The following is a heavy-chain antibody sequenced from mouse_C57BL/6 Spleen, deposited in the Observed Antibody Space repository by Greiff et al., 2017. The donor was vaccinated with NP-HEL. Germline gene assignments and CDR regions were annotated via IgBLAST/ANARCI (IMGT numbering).Heavy chain of an antibody. D-gene: IGHD1-3*01. CDR3: AREALYEGFAY. J-gene: IGHJ3*01. CDR2: IYPGDGDT. Sequence: VQLQQSGPELVKPGASVKISCTASGYAFSSSWMNWVKQRPGKGLEWIGRIYPGDGDTNYNGKFKGKATLTADKSSSTAYMQLSSLTSEDSAVYVCAREALYEGFAYWGQGTLVTVSA. CDR1: GYAFSSSW. V-gene: IGHV1-82*01.